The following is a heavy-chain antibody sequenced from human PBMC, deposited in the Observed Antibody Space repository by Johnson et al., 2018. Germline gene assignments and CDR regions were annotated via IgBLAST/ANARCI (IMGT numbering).Heavy chain of an antibody. CDR2: IYYSGST. Sequence: QVQLQESGPGLVKPSETLSLTCTVSGGSISSSSYYWGWLRQPPGKGLEWIGSIYYSGSTYYNPSLTSRVTISVDTSKTQFSLTLSSVTAADTAVYYCARLGEMYYYYGMVVWGQGTTVTVSS. D-gene: IGHD5-24*01. CDR3: ARLGEMYYYYGMVV. J-gene: IGHJ6*02. CDR1: GGSISSSSYY. V-gene: IGHV4-39*01.